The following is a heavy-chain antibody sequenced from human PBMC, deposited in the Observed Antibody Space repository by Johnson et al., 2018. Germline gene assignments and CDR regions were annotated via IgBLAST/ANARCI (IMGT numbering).Heavy chain of an antibody. V-gene: IGHV4-59*01. CDR3: ARGYSSWCDYYTYVDV. D-gene: IGHD2-8*01. J-gene: IGHJ6*03. Sequence: QVQLQESGPGLVKPSETLSLTCTVSGGSISSYYWSWIRQPPGKGLEWIGYIYYSGSTNYNPSLKSRVTLSVAPSKHQFSLKLSTVTAADTAVYYCARGYSSWCDYYTYVDVWGQGTTVTVSS. CDR2: IYYSGST. CDR1: GGSISSYY.